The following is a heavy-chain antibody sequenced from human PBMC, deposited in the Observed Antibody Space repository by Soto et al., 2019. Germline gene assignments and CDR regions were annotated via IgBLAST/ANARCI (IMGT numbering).Heavy chain of an antibody. CDR1: GFTFSSYG. J-gene: IGHJ6*02. CDR2: IWYDGSNK. CDR3: ARGWYGYYYYGMDV. Sequence: GGSLRLSCAASGFTFSSYGMHWVRQAPGKWLEWVAVIWYDGSNKYYADSVKGRFTISRDNSKNTLYLQMNSLRAEDTAVYYCARGWYGYYYYGMDVWGQGXTVTVYS. D-gene: IGHD6-13*01. V-gene: IGHV3-33*01.